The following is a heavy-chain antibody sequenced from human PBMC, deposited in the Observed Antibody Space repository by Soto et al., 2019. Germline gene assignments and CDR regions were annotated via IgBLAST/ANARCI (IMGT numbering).Heavy chain of an antibody. V-gene: IGHV3-15*01. Sequence: EVQLVASGGGLVKPGGSLRLSCAGSGFTFSNAWMSWVRRAPGKGLEWVGRIKSEAYGGAIDYAAPVKGRFTISRDDSNNTLFLQMNNLRAEDAAVYTWTITKGRLEPRTNDFWGEGTAVIVTS. J-gene: IGHJ4*02. CDR1: GFTFSNAW. CDR3: TITKGRLEPRTNDF. D-gene: IGHD2-8*01. CDR2: IKSEAYGGAI.